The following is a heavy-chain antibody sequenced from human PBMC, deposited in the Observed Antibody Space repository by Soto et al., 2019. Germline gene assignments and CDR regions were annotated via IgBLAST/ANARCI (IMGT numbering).Heavy chain of an antibody. V-gene: IGHV4-39*01. Sequence: SETLSLTCTVSGGSISSSSYYWGWIRQPPGKGLEWIGSIYYSGSTYYIPSLKSRVTISVDTSKNQFSLKLSSVTAADTAVYYCASHTTVALHGGNWFDPWGQGTLVTVSS. CDR1: GGSISSSSYY. D-gene: IGHD4-17*01. CDR3: ASHTTVALHGGNWFDP. J-gene: IGHJ5*02. CDR2: IYYSGST.